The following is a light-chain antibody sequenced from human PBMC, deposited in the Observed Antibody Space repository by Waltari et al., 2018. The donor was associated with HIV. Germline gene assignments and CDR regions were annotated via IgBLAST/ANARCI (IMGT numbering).Light chain of an antibody. V-gene: IGKV4-1*01. J-gene: IGKJ4*01. CDR1: QSVLYSSNNKNY. Sequence: DIVMTQSPDSLAASLCERATINCKSSQSVLYSSNNKNYLAWYQQKPGQPPKLLISWASTRESGVPDRFSGSGSGTDFTLTISSLQAEDVAVYYCQQYYSTPLTFGGGTKVEIE. CDR2: WAS. CDR3: QQYYSTPLT.